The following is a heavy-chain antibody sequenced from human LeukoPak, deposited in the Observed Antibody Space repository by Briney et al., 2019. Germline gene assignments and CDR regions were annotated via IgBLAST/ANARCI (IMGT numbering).Heavy chain of an antibody. CDR3: ARESPYSGSY. Sequence: GGSLRLSCAASGFTFTTYAMSWVRQAPGKGLEWVSVIYSGGSTYYADSVKGRFTISRDNSKNTLYLQMNSLRAEDTAVYYCARESPYSGSYWGQGTLVTVSS. V-gene: IGHV3-53*01. CDR1: GFTFTTYA. CDR2: IYSGGST. D-gene: IGHD1-26*01. J-gene: IGHJ4*02.